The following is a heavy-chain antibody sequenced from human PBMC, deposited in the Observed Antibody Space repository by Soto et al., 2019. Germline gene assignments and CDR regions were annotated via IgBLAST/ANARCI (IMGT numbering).Heavy chain of an antibody. V-gene: IGHV3-11*06. J-gene: IGHJ6*02. CDR2: ISSSSSYT. Sequence: GGSLRLSCAASGFTFSDYYMSWIRQAPGKGLEWVSYISSSSSYTNYADSVKGRFTISRDNAKNSLYLQMNSLRAEDTAVYYCARDRIQLWLYYHGMDVWGQGTTVTVSS. CDR3: ARDRIQLWLYYHGMDV. CDR1: GFTFSDYY. D-gene: IGHD5-18*01.